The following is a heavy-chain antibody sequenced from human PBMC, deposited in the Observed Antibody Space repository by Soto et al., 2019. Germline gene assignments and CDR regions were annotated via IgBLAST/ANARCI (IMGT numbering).Heavy chain of an antibody. CDR3: AREEELPYYYYGMDV. CDR1: GGSFSGYY. J-gene: IGHJ6*02. CDR2: INHSGST. V-gene: IGHV4-34*01. Sequence: SETLSLTCAVYGGSFSGYYWSWIRQPPGKGLEWIGEINHSGSTNYNPSLKSRVTISVDTSKNQSSLKLSSVTAADTAVYYCAREEELPYYYYGMDVWGQGTTVTVSS. D-gene: IGHD1-7*01.